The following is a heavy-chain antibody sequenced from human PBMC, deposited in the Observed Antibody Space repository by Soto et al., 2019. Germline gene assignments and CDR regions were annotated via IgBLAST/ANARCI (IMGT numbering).Heavy chain of an antibody. CDR2: MQPSTGRT. CDR1: GYSFTSLD. J-gene: IGHJ4*02. D-gene: IGHD1-26*01. CDR3: ARGVSAGVDY. Sequence: GASVKVSCKASGYSFTSLDINWVRQTAGQGLEWMGWMQPSTGRTGYAQKFQGRVTMTRDTSINTAYMELTTLTSDDTAFYYCARGVSAGVDYWGQGTLLTVSS. V-gene: IGHV1-8*01.